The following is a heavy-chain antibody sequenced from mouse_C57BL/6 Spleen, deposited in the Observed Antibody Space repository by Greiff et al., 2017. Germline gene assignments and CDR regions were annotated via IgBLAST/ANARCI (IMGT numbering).Heavy chain of an antibody. D-gene: IGHD2-5*01. CDR3: ARGPSYYSNWYFDV. J-gene: IGHJ1*03. V-gene: IGHV5-16*01. CDR1: GFTFSDYY. Sequence: DVQLQESEGGLVQPGSSMKLSCTASGFTFSDYYMAWVRQVPEKGLEWVANINYDGSSTYYLDSLKSRFIISRDNAKNILYLQMSSLKSEDTATYYCARGPSYYSNWYFDVWGTGTTVTVSS. CDR2: INYDGSST.